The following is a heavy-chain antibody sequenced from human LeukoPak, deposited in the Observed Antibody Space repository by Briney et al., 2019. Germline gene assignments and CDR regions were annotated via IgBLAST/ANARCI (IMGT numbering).Heavy chain of an antibody. Sequence: ASVKVSCKASGYTFVDYHMHWVRQAPGQGLEWMGRSNPNSGRTNYAQKFQGRVTMTRDTSISTAYMELSRLRSDDTAVYYCASENLGYSSGWSLWGQGTLVTVSS. CDR3: ASENLGYSSGWSL. D-gene: IGHD6-19*01. CDR2: SNPNSGRT. V-gene: IGHV1-2*06. CDR1: GYTFVDYH. J-gene: IGHJ4*02.